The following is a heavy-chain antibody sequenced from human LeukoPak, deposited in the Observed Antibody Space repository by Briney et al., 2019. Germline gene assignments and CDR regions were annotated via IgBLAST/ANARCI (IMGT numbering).Heavy chain of an antibody. CDR3: ARKGGYGLDFDY. V-gene: IGHV3-48*03. Sequence: GGSLRLSCAASGFTFRSYEMNWGRQAPGKGLEWVSYISSSGSTIYYAEFVKGRFTISRDNAKNSLYLQMNSLRAEDTAVYYCARKGGYGLDFDYWGQGALVTVSS. CDR1: GFTFRSYE. CDR2: ISSSGSTI. D-gene: IGHD5-18*01. J-gene: IGHJ4*02.